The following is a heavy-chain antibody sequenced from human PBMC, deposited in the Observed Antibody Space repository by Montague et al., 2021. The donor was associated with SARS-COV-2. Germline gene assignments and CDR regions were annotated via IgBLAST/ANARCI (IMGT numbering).Heavy chain of an antibody. V-gene: IGHV4-4*02. CDR2: ISYGGIA. CDR1: GGSITSTNW. Sequence: SETLCLTCAVYGGSITSTNWWSLVRQPPGKGLEWIGEISYGGIATYNPSLKSRATISMDRSRNLFSLKLSSVTAADTAIYYCAGKVLTVPADYWGQGTLVTVS. D-gene: IGHD4-11*01. CDR3: AGKVLTVPADY. J-gene: IGHJ4*02.